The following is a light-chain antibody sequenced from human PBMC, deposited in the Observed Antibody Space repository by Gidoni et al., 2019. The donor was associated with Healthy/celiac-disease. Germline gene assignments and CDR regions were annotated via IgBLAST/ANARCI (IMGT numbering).Light chain of an antibody. CDR2: GNS. CDR1: SSNIGAGYD. J-gene: IGLJ2*01. Sequence: SVLTQPPSVSGAPGQGVTIPCTGISSNIGAGYDVHWYQQLPGTAPKLLIYGNSNRPSGVPDRFSGSKSGTSASLAITGLQAEDEADYYCQSYDSSLSVVFGGGTKLTVL. CDR3: QSYDSSLSVV. V-gene: IGLV1-40*01.